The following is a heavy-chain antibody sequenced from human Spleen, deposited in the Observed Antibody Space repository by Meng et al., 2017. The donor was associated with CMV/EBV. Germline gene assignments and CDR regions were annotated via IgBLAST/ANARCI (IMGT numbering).Heavy chain of an antibody. CDR2: ISSDGYRT. J-gene: IGHJ4*02. D-gene: IGHD7-27*01. V-gene: IGHV3-74*01. Sequence: ASGFTLSTYWMHWVRQSPEKGLEWVSRISSDGYRTSYADSVKGRFTISRDNAKNTLYLQMNSLTVEDSAVYYCVSGSGDSRYYFDYWGQGTLVTVSS. CDR3: VSGSGDSRYYFDY. CDR1: GFTLSTYW.